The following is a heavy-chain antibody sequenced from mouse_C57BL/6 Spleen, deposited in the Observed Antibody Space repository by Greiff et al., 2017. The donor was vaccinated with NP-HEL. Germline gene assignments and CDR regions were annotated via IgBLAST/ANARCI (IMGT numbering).Heavy chain of an antibody. CDR1: GYTFTSYW. Sequence: QVQLQQPGAELVKPGASVKMSCKASGYTFTSYWITWVKQRPGQGLEWIGDIYPGSGSTNYNEKFKSKATLTVDTSSSTAYMQLSSLTSEDSAVYYCARYLGGRAWFAYWGQGTLVTVSA. CDR2: IYPGSGST. CDR3: ARYLGGRAWFAY. V-gene: IGHV1-55*01. J-gene: IGHJ3*01.